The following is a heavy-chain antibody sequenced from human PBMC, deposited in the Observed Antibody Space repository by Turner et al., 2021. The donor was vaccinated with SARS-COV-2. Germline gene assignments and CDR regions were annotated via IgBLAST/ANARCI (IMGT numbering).Heavy chain of an antibody. CDR2: ISGSGGST. CDR3: AKNEMAMIVVVITLFDY. J-gene: IGHJ4*02. Sequence: VQLSASGGGLVEPGGSLRLSCEASKFTFSSYAMSWVRQAPGKGLEWVSVISGSGGSTYYADSVKGRFTISRDNSKNTLYLQMNSLRAEDTAVYYCAKNEMAMIVVVITLFDYWGQGTLVTVSS. V-gene: IGHV3-23*01. CDR1: KFTFSSYA. D-gene: IGHD3-22*01.